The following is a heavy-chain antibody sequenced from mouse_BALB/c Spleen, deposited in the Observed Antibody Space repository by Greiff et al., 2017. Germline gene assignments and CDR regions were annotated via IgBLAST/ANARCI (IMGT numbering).Heavy chain of an antibody. V-gene: IGHV5-4*02. Sequence: EVQRVESGGGLVKPGGSLKLSCAASGFTFSDYYMYWVRQTPEKRLEWVATISDGGSYTYYPDSVKGRFTISRDNAKNNLYLQMSSLKSEDTAMYYCAREGTARAMDYWGQGTSVTVSS. CDR2: ISDGGSYT. CDR1: GFTFSDYY. D-gene: IGHD3-2*01. CDR3: AREGTARAMDY. J-gene: IGHJ4*01.